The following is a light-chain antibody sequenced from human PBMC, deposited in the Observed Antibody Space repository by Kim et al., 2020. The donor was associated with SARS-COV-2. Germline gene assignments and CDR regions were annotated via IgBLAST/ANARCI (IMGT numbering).Light chain of an antibody. CDR2: KAS. J-gene: IGKJ1*01. V-gene: IGKV1-5*03. CDR1: QSISDW. CDR3: QQYKTFWT. Sequence: CASVGDRVTVTCRASQSISDWVAWYQQKPGKAPKLLMYKASTLESGVPSRFSGSGSGTEFTLTISSLQPDDFATYYCQQYKTFWTFGQGTKVDIK.